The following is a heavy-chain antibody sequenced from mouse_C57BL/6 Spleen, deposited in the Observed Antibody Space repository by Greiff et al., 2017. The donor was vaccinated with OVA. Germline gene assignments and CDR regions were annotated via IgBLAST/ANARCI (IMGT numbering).Heavy chain of an antibody. D-gene: IGHD2-2*01. CDR2: IYPSDSET. V-gene: IGHV1-61*01. J-gene: IGHJ4*01. CDR3: ATMVTTGLYYYAMDY. Sequence: QVHLQQPGTELVKPGSSVKLSCKASGYTFTSYWMDWVKQRPGQGLEWIGNIYPSDSETHYNPKFKDKATLTVDKSSSTAYMQLSSLTSEDSAVYYCATMVTTGLYYYAMDYWGQGTSVTVSS. CDR1: GYTFTSYW.